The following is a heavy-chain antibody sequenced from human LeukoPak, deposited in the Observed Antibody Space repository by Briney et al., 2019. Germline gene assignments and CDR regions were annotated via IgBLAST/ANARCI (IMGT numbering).Heavy chain of an antibody. Sequence: SVKVSCKASGGTFSIYAISWFRQAPGQGLEWMGRIIPILGIANYAQKFQGRVKITADKSTSQAYMEMSSVRYEATAVYYCAREGSVGMLVVGHWFDPWGQGTLVTVSS. D-gene: IGHD3-22*01. V-gene: IGHV1-69*04. CDR2: IIPILGIA. CDR3: AREGSVGMLVVGHWFDP. J-gene: IGHJ5*02. CDR1: GGTFSIYA.